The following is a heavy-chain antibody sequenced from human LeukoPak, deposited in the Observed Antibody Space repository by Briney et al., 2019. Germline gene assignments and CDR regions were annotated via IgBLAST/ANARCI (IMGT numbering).Heavy chain of an antibody. Sequence: GRSLRLSCAASGFTFSSYAMSWVRQAPGKGLEWVSAISGSGGSTYYADSVKGRFTISRDNSKNTLYLQMNSLRAEDTAVYYCAKDRTLYSCGAPYYFDYWGQGTLVTVSS. V-gene: IGHV3-23*01. D-gene: IGHD6-19*01. CDR2: ISGSGGST. J-gene: IGHJ4*02. CDR3: AKDRTLYSCGAPYYFDY. CDR1: GFTFSSYA.